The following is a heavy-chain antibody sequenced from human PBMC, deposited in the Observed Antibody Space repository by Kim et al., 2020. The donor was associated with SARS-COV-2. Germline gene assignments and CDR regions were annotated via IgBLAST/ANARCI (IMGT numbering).Heavy chain of an antibody. Sequence: SVKVSCKASGGTFSSYAISWVRQAPGQGLEWMGGIIPIFGTANYAQKFQGRVTITADESTSTAYMELSSLRSEDTAVYYCARDPQLGYCSGGSCPQYYYGMDVWGQGTTVTVS. CDR3: ARDPQLGYCSGGSCPQYYYGMDV. CDR1: GGTFSSYA. J-gene: IGHJ6*02. CDR2: IIPIFGTA. D-gene: IGHD2-15*01. V-gene: IGHV1-69*13.